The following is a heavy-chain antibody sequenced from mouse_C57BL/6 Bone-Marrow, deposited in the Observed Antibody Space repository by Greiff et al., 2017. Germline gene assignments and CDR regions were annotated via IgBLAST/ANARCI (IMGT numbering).Heavy chain of an antibody. CDR2: IDPSDSYT. CDR3: AREVHNYGSSQDTLDY. Sequence: QVQLKQPGAELVRPGTSVMLSCKASGYTFTSYWMHWVKQRPGQGLEWIGVIDPSDSYTNYNQKFKGKATLTVDTSSSTAYMQLSSLTSEDSAVYYRAREVHNYGSSQDTLDYGSKRTTLA. J-gene: IGHJ2*01. V-gene: IGHV1-59*01. D-gene: IGHD1-1*01. CDR1: GYTFTSYW.